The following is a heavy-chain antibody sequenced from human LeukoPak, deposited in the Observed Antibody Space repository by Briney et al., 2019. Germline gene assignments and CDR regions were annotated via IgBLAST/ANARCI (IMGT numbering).Heavy chain of an antibody. J-gene: IGHJ4*02. V-gene: IGHV3-7*01. CDR2: IKQDGSEK. D-gene: IGHD5-24*01. Sequence: GGSLRLSCAASGFTFSSYWMSWVRQAPGKGLEWVANIKQDGSEKYYVDSVKGRFTISRDNAKNSLYLQMNSLRAEDTAVYYCARVQKMATGSAGDYWGQGTLVTVSS. CDR1: GFTFSSYW. CDR3: ARVQKMATGSAGDY.